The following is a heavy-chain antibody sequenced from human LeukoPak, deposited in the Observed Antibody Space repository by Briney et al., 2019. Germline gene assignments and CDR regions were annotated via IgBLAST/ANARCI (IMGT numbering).Heavy chain of an antibody. V-gene: IGHV1-46*01. CDR3: ASQNYYGSSGYSDWFDP. CDR1: GYTFTSYY. J-gene: IGHJ5*02. Sequence: ASVKVSCKASGYTFTSYYMHWVRQAPGQGLEWMGIINPSGGSTSYAQKFQGRVTTTRDMSTSTVYMELSSLRSEDTAVYYCASQNYYGSSGYSDWFDPWGQGTLVTVSS. D-gene: IGHD3-22*01. CDR2: INPSGGST.